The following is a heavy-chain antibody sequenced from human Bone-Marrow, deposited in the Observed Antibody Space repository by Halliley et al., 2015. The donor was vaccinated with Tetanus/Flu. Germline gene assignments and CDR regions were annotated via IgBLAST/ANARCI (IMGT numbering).Heavy chain of an antibody. D-gene: IGHD3-16*01. CDR2: IYSNGNT. V-gene: IGHV3-66*01. J-gene: IGHJ4*02. Sequence: APGKGLEWVSVIYSNGNTFYADSVKGRFPISRDGSKNTLFLQMNSLRAEDTAVYYCTTSPTLGYWGQGTLVSVSS. CDR3: TTSPTLGY.